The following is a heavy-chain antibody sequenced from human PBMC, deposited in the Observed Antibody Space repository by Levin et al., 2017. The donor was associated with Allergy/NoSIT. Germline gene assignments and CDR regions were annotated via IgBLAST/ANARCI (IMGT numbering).Heavy chain of an antibody. CDR1: GFTFSSYA. Sequence: SGGSLRLSCAASGFTFSSYAMHWVRQAPGKGLEWVAVISYDGSNKYYADSVKGRFTISRDNSKNTLYLQMNSLRAEDTAVYYCARDLAVAGRGYYYYYGMDVWGQGTTVTVSS. D-gene: IGHD6-19*01. J-gene: IGHJ6*02. V-gene: IGHV3-30*04. CDR3: ARDLAVAGRGYYYYYGMDV. CDR2: ISYDGSNK.